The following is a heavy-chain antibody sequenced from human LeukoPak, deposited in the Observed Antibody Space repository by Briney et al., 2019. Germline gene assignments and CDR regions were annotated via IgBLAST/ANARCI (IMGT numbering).Heavy chain of an antibody. Sequence: GGSLRLSCAVSGISLSNCAINWVRQAPGKGLEWVSAISGSGVSTDYADSVKGRFTISRDTAKNTVYLQMKSLRVEDTAVYYCAKEGNAFWSGSLLWGWFDPWGQGTLVTVSS. V-gene: IGHV3-23*01. CDR1: GISLSNCA. CDR3: AKEGNAFWSGSLLWGWFDP. D-gene: IGHD3-3*01. J-gene: IGHJ5*02. CDR2: ISGSGVST.